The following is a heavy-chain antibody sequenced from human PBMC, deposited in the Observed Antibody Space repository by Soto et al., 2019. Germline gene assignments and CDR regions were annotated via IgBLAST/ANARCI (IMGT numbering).Heavy chain of an antibody. CDR2: ISDNGGTT. V-gene: IGHV3-23*01. J-gene: IGHJ4*02. D-gene: IGHD2-21*02. CDR3: VKVHVVTSRSTGYFDY. CDR1: GFTFGTYA. Sequence: GGSLRLSCAASGFTFGTYAMSWVRQASGRGLEWISGISDNGGTTLYADSVKGRFTISRDNFKNTLYLQMDSLRAEDTAVYYCVKVHVVTSRSTGYFDYWGQGTLVTVSS.